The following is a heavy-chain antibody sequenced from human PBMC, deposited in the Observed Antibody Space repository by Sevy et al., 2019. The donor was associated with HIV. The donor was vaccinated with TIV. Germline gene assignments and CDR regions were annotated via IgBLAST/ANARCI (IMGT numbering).Heavy chain of an antibody. CDR1: GFSFRETW. D-gene: IGHD3-16*02. Sequence: GGSLRLSCAASGFSFRETWMSWVRQGPGKGLELVGRIKSKSDGGTTDYAAPVKGRFTISRDDSKTTLYLLMNSLKTEDTALYYCTTMSYHGGFDIWGQGTMVTVSS. CDR2: IKSKSDGGTT. V-gene: IGHV3-15*01. CDR3: TTMSYHGGFDI. J-gene: IGHJ3*02.